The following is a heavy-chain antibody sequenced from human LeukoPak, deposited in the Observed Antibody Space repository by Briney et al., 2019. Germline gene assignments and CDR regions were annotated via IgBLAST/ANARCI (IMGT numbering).Heavy chain of an antibody. CDR2: IIPIFGTA. CDR3: AREAVVVVAVGSPDYYYYMDV. V-gene: IGHV1-69*05. J-gene: IGHJ6*03. Sequence: SVKVSCKASGGTFSSYAISWVRQAPGQGLEWMGGIIPIFGTADYAQKFQGRVTITTDESTSTAYMELSSLRSEDTAVYYCAREAVVVVAVGSPDYYYYMDVWSKGTTVTVSS. CDR1: GGTFSSYA. D-gene: IGHD2-15*01.